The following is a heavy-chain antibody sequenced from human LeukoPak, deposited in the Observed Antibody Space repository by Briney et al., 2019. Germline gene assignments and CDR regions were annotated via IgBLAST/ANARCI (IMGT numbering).Heavy chain of an antibody. Sequence: ASVKVSCKASGYTFTSYDINWVRQATGQGLEWMGWMNPNSGNTGYAQKFQGRVTMTRNTSISTAYMELSSLRSEDTAVYYCASGCDYDSSGYDYYYYMDVWGKGTTVTVSS. CDR1: GYTFTSYD. CDR3: ASGCDYDSSGYDYYYYMDV. J-gene: IGHJ6*03. V-gene: IGHV1-8*01. CDR2: MNPNSGNT. D-gene: IGHD3-22*01.